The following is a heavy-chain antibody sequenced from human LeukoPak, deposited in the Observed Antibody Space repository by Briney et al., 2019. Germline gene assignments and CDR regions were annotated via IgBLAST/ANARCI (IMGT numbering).Heavy chain of an antibody. V-gene: IGHV3-21*01. D-gene: IGHD6-13*01. CDR2: ISSSSSTM. Sequence: GGSLRLSCAASGFTFSISTMNWVRQAPGKGLEWVSSISSSSSTMHYADSVKGRFTISRDNAKNSLYLQMNSLRAEDTAVYYCARSTLRIAATATGRCDYWGQGTLVTVSS. CDR1: GFTFSIST. CDR3: ARSTLRIAATATGRCDY. J-gene: IGHJ4*02.